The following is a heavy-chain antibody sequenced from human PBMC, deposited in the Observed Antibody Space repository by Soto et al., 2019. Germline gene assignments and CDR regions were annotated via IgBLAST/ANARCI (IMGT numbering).Heavy chain of an antibody. J-gene: IGHJ3*02. CDR3: AREGDFYGSGSYAFDI. D-gene: IGHD3-10*01. Sequence: GASVKGSCKASGFTLSPYGISWGRQGPGPGLEWMGWISAYNGNTNYAQKLQGRVTMTTDTSTSTAYMELRSLRSDDTAVYYCAREGDFYGSGSYAFDIWGQGTMVTVSS. V-gene: IGHV1-18*01. CDR2: ISAYNGNT. CDR1: GFTLSPYG.